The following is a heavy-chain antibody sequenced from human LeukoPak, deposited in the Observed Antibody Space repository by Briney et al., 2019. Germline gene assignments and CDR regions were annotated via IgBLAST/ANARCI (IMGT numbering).Heavy chain of an antibody. V-gene: IGHV3-30*03. D-gene: IGHD2-15*01. CDR3: ARSSGGRDWFDP. CDR2: ISYDGSNK. J-gene: IGHJ5*02. Sequence: GGSLRLSCAASGFTFSVAWMSWVRQAPGKGLEWVAVISYDGSNKYYADSVKGRFTISRDNSKNTLYLQMNSLRAEDTAVYYCARSSGGRDWFDPWGQGTLVTVSS. CDR1: GFTFSVAW.